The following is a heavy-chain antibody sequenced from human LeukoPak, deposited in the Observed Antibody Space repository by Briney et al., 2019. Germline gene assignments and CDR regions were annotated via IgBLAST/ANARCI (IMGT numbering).Heavy chain of an antibody. J-gene: IGHJ4*02. Sequence: GGSLRLSCAASGFTFSSYAMRWVRQAPGKGLQWVSTISSSGASTDYADSVKGRFTISRDNSQSTLYLQMNSLRAEDTAIYYCAKSHSHYFDYWGQGTLVTVSS. CDR3: AKSHSHYFDY. CDR2: ISSSGAST. CDR1: GFTFSSYA. V-gene: IGHV3-23*01.